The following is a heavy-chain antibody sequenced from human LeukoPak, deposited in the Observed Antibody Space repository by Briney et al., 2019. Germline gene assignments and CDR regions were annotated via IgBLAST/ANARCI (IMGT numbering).Heavy chain of an antibody. V-gene: IGHV3-23*01. J-gene: IGHJ5*02. D-gene: IGHD3-3*01. CDR3: AKDRERFLEWLIWFDP. CDR2: ISGSGGST. CDR1: GFTFSSYA. Sequence: PGGSLRLSCAASGFTFSSYAMSWVRQAPGKGLEWVSAISGSGGSTYYADSVKGRFTISRDNSKNTLYLQMNSLRAEDTAVYYCAKDRERFLEWLIWFDPWGQGTLVTVSS.